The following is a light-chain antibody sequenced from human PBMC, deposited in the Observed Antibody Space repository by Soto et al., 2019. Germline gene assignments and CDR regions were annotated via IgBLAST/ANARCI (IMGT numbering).Light chain of an antibody. Sequence: DIQLTQSPSFLSASVGDRVTITCRASQGISSYLAWYQQKPGKAPKLLIYAASTLQSGVPSRFSGSGSGKEFTLTISSLQPEDFATYYCQQLNTYPPAFGGGTKVEIK. V-gene: IGKV1-9*01. CDR1: QGISSY. CDR2: AAS. CDR3: QQLNTYPPA. J-gene: IGKJ4*01.